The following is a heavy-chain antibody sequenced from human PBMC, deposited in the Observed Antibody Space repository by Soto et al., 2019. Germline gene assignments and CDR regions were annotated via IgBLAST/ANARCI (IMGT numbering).Heavy chain of an antibody. V-gene: IGHV3-15*01. CDR1: GFTFSNAW. Sequence: EVQLVESGGGLVKPGGSLRLSCTASGFTFSNAWMSWVRQAPGKGLEWVGRIKSKTDGGTTDYAAPVKGRFTISRDDSNNTLFLQVNRLKTEDTAVYYCAPFGGVITYYMDVWGKGTTVTVSS. J-gene: IGHJ6*03. D-gene: IGHD3-16*02. CDR2: IKSKTDGGTT. CDR3: APFGGVITYYMDV.